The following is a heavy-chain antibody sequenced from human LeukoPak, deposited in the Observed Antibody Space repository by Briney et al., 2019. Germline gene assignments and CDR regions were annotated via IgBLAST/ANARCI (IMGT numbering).Heavy chain of an antibody. D-gene: IGHD3-10*01. J-gene: IGHJ4*02. CDR2: ISGSGGST. V-gene: IGHV3-23*01. Sequence: GGSLRLSCAASGFTFSSYGMSWVRQAPGKGLEWVSAISGSGGSTYYADSVKGRFTISRDNSKNTLYLQMNSLRAEDTAVYYCAKGALWFGELLPGPYYFDYWGQGTLVTVSS. CDR3: AKGALWFGELLPGPYYFDY. CDR1: GFTFSSYG.